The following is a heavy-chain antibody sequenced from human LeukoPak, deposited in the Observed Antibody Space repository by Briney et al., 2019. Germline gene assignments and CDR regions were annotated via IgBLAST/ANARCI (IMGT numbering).Heavy chain of an antibody. J-gene: IGHJ4*02. CDR1: GYTFTSYG. D-gene: IGHD6-6*01. V-gene: IGHV1-18*01. CDR3: ASGIAARQIFTGFDY. Sequence: GASVKVSCKASGYTFTSYGISWVRQAPGQGLEWMGWISAYNGNTNYAQKLQGRVTMTTDTSTSTAYMELRSLRSGDTAVYYCASGIAARQIFTGFDYWGQGTLVTVSS. CDR2: ISAYNGNT.